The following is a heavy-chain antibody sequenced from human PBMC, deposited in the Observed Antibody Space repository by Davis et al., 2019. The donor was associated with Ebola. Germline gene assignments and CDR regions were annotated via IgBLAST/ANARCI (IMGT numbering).Heavy chain of an antibody. V-gene: IGHV1-18*01. J-gene: IGHJ4*02. CDR1: GYTSTSYG. Sequence: AASVKVSCKASGYTSTSYGISWVRQAPGQGLEWMGWISAFSGNTNYAQKLQGRVTMTTDTSTSTAYIELRSLRSDDTAVYYCARRDYGNYGAFWGQGTLVTVSS. D-gene: IGHD4-11*01. CDR3: ARRDYGNYGAF. CDR2: ISAFSGNT.